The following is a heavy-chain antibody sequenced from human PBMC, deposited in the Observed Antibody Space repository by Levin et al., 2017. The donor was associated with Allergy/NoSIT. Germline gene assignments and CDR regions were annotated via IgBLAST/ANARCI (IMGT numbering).Heavy chain of an antibody. CDR3: ALISARRYYFDY. CDR2: IDWDDDK. CDR1: GFSLNTSGMR. Sequence: QTLSLTCTFSGFSLNTSGMRVIWIRQSPGKALEWLARIDWDDDKFYSTSLRTRLTISKDTSKNQVVLTMTKMDPVDTATYYCALISARRYYFDYWGQGILVTVSS. V-gene: IGHV2-70*04. J-gene: IGHJ4*02. D-gene: IGHD1-14*01.